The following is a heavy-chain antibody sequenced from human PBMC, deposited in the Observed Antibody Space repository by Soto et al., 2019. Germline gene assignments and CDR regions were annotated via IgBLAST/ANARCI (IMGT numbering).Heavy chain of an antibody. CDR2: ISENGVNK. CDR3: ARRLTKTVSALGY. CDR1: GFTFTSFA. V-gene: IGHV3-30*09. D-gene: IGHD2-8*01. J-gene: IGHJ4*02. Sequence: GGSLRLSCSASGFTFTSFAIHWVRQAPGKGLEWVAVISENGVNKYSAESVRGRFVVSRDNSKNTVELEMNSLRPEDTAIYFCARRLTKTVSALGYWGQGTLVTVSS.